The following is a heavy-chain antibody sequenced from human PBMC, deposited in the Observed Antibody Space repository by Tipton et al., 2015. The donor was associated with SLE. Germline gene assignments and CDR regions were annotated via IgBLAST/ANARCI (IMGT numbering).Heavy chain of an antibody. V-gene: IGHV3-9*01. J-gene: IGHJ5*02. CDR3: VRDHCSGTTCSFQRFDP. CDR1: GFTFDDFA. Sequence: SLRLSCAASGFTFDDFAMHWVRQAPGKGLEWVSGINWNGRNLVYADSVMGRFTISRDNAKNSLFLQMNNLRHDDSAMYYCVRDHCSGTTCSFQRFDPWGQGTLVTVSS. D-gene: IGHD2-2*01. CDR2: INWNGRNL.